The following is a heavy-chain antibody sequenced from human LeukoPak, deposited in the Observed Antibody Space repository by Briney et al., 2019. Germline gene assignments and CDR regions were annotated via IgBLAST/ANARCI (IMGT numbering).Heavy chain of an antibody. CDR1: GGSISSYY. J-gene: IGHJ4*02. D-gene: IGHD4-23*01. V-gene: IGHV4-59*12. CDR3: ARDFDGNSDY. CDR2: IYHSGST. Sequence: SETLSLTCTVSGGSISSYYWSWIRQPPGKGLEWIGYIYHSGSTYYNPSLKSRVTISVDRSKNQFSLKLSSVTAADTAVYYCARDFDGNSDYWGQGTLVTVSS.